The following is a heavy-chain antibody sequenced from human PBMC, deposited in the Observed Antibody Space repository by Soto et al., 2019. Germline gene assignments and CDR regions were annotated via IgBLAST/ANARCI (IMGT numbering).Heavy chain of an antibody. CDR1: GFTFTSSA. J-gene: IGHJ3*02. D-gene: IGHD3-3*01. V-gene: IGHV1-58*01. CDR3: AAEAYYDFWSGYYGPHAFDI. CDR2: IVVGSGNT. Sequence: SVKVSCKASGFTFTSSAVQWVRQARGQRLEWIGWIVVGSGNTNYAQKFQERVTITRDMSTGTAYMELSSLRSEDTAVYYCAAEAYYDFWSGYYGPHAFDIWGQGTMVTVSS.